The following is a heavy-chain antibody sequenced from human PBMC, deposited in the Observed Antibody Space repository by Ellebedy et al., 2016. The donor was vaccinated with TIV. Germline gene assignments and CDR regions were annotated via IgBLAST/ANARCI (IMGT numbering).Heavy chain of an antibody. CDR1: GSTTSG. J-gene: IGHJ6*02. CDR3: VKGAIPVPTVMAV. V-gene: IGHV3-30*02. Sequence: PGGSLRLSCAASGSTTSGMHCVRPAPAKGLDWVASARSDGSTKYYADSAKGRFTISRDDSKNTLYLQMNSLRVDDTAIYYCVKGAIPVPTVMAVWGQGTTVTVSS. CDR2: ARSDGSTK. D-gene: IGHD2-21*01.